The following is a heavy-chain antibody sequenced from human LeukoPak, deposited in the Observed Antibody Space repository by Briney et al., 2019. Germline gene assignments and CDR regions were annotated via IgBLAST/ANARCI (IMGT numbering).Heavy chain of an antibody. J-gene: IGHJ4*02. CDR3: ARVRSPVLLWFGEFGY. Sequence: WASVTVSCKASGYTFTGYYMHWVRQAPGQGLEWMGWINPNSGGTNYAQKFQGRVTMTRDTSISTAYMELSRLRSDDTAVYYCARVRSPVLLWFGEFGYWGQGTLVTVSS. V-gene: IGHV1-2*02. D-gene: IGHD3-10*01. CDR1: GYTFTGYY. CDR2: INPNSGGT.